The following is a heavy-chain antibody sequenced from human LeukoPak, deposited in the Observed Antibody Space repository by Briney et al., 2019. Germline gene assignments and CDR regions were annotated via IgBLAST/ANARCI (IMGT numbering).Heavy chain of an antibody. Sequence: SETLSLTCTVSGGSISSYYWSWIRQPPGKGLEWVGHIYYLGSTNYNPSLKSRVTISVDTSKNQFSLKLTSVIAADTAVYYCARARGTTIDERGAFDIWGQGRMVTISS. D-gene: IGHD5-24*01. V-gene: IGHV4-59*01. CDR1: GGSISSYY. CDR3: ARARGTTIDERGAFDI. J-gene: IGHJ3*02. CDR2: IYYLGST.